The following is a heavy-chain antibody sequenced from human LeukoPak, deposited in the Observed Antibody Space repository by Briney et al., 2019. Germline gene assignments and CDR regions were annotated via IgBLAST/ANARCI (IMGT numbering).Heavy chain of an antibody. CDR1: GYTFTSYA. V-gene: IGHV1-3*01. CDR2: INAGNGNT. J-gene: IGHJ2*01. D-gene: IGHD4-17*01. CDR3: ARASYDYGIFWYFDL. Sequence: ASVKVSCKASGYTFTSYAMHWVRQAPGQRLEWMGWINAGNGNTKYSQKFQGRVTITRDTSASTAYMELSSLRSEDTAVYYCARASYDYGIFWYFDLWGRGTLVTVSS.